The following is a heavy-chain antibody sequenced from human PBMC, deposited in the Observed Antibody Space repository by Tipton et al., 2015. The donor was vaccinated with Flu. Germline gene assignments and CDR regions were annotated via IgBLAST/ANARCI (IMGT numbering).Heavy chain of an antibody. CDR2: ISTSSYYI. Sequence: SLRLSCAASGFIFSTFSMTWVRQAPGKGLEWVSSISTSSYYINYADSVKGRFTISRDSAKNSVYLQMNSLRAEDTAVYYCARGVTPASVTPLVYWGQGTLVTVSS. D-gene: IGHD4-17*01. V-gene: IGHV3-21*01. CDR3: ARGVTPASVTPLVY. CDR1: GFIFSTFS. J-gene: IGHJ4*02.